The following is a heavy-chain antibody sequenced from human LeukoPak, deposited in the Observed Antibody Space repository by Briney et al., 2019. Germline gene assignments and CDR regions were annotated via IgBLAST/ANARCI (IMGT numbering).Heavy chain of an antibody. CDR2: IYYSGST. Sequence: SETLSLTCTVSGGSISSSSYYWGWLRQPPGQGLVWFVSIYYSGSTYYNPSLTSRVTISVDTSKTQFSLKLSSVTAADTAVYYCARLGCSSTSCSSNWFGPWGQRTLVTVSS. V-gene: IGHV4-39*01. D-gene: IGHD2-2*01. CDR1: GGSISSSSYY. CDR3: ARLGCSSTSCSSNWFGP. J-gene: IGHJ5*02.